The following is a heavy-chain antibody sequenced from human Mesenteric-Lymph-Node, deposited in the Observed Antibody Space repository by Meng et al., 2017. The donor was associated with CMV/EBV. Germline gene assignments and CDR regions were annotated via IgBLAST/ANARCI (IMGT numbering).Heavy chain of an antibody. Sequence: GESLKISCAASGFTFSSYWMSWVRQAPGKGLEWVANIKQDGSEKYYVDSVKGRFTISRDNAKNSLYLQMNSLRAEDTAVYYCARAPTIFGVVEYYFDYWGQGTLVTVSS. D-gene: IGHD3-3*01. J-gene: IGHJ4*02. V-gene: IGHV3-7*01. CDR2: IKQDGSEK. CDR3: ARAPTIFGVVEYYFDY. CDR1: GFTFSSYW.